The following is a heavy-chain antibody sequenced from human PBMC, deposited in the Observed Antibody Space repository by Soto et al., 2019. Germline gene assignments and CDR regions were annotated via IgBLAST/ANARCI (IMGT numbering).Heavy chain of an antibody. Sequence: QVQLVQSGAEVKKPGSSVKVSCEASGGTLSSYAISWVRQAPGQGLEWMGGIIPIFGTADYAHKFQGRVTITADESTSTAYMELSSLRSEDTAVYYCARAVTTPWYFDLWGRGTLVTVSS. CDR1: GGTLSSYA. V-gene: IGHV1-69*12. J-gene: IGHJ2*01. D-gene: IGHD4-17*01. CDR3: ARAVTTPWYFDL. CDR2: IIPIFGTA.